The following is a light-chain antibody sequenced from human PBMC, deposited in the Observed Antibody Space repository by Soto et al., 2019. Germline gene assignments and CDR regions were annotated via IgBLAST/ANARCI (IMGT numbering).Light chain of an antibody. Sequence: EIVLTQSPGTLSLSPGERATLSCRASQSVSSSYLAWYQQKPGQAPRLLIYGASSRATGIPDRFSGSGSGTDFTLIISRLVPEDFAVYYCQQYGSSPRTFGQGTKVEIK. CDR3: QQYGSSPRT. J-gene: IGKJ1*01. V-gene: IGKV3-20*01. CDR1: QSVSSSY. CDR2: GAS.